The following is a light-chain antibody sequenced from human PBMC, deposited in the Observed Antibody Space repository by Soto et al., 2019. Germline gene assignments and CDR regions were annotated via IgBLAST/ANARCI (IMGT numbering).Light chain of an antibody. Sequence: DIQLTQFPSFLSASVGDRVTITCRASQGISSLLAWYQQQPGKAPKLLIHTASTLQSGVPSRFSGSGSGTEFTLTISNLQPEDFATYYCQHRHSYPITFGQGTRVEIK. J-gene: IGKJ5*01. CDR1: QGISSL. CDR3: QHRHSYPIT. V-gene: IGKV1-9*01. CDR2: TAS.